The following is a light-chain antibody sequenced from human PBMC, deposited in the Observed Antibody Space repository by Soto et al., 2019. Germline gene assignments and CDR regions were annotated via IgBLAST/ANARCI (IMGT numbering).Light chain of an antibody. J-gene: IGKJ1*01. CDR2: ETN. CDR1: QSVSSSY. Sequence: EIVLTQSPGTLSLSPGERATLSCRASQSVSSSYLAWYQQKPAQAPRLLIYETNIRATGIPDRFSGSGSGTDFTLTISRLEPEDFAVYYCQQYENLATLGQGTRVEIK. CDR3: QQYENLAT. V-gene: IGKV3-20*01.